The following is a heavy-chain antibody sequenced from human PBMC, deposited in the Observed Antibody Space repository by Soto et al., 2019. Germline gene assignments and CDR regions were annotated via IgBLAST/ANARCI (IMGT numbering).Heavy chain of an antibody. CDR3: ARDGAVAGTRRDAFDI. J-gene: IGHJ3*02. CDR1: GFTFSSYW. Sequence: EVQLVESGGGLVQPGGSLRLSCAASGFTFSSYWMHWVRQAPGKGLVWVSRINSDGSSTSYADSVKGRFTISRDNAKNTLYLQMNSLRAEDTAVYDCARDGAVAGTRRDAFDIWGQGTMVTVSS. D-gene: IGHD6-19*01. CDR2: INSDGSST. V-gene: IGHV3-74*01.